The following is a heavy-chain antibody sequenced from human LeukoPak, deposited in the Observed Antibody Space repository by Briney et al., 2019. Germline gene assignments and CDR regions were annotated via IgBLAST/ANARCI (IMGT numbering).Heavy chain of an antibody. J-gene: IGHJ4*02. Sequence: SETLSLTCTVPGGSISSGNYFWNWIRQHPGKGLEWIGCIYYSGSTYYNPSLKSRVTISVDTSKSQFSLKLSSVTAADMAVYYCARSYDSGNYDYWGQGTLVTVSS. CDR2: IYYSGST. CDR3: ARSYDSGNYDY. D-gene: IGHD3-10*01. CDR1: GGSISSGNYF. V-gene: IGHV4-31*03.